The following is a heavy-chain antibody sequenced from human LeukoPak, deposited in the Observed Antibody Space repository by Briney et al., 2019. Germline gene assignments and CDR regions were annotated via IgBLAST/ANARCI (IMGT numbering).Heavy chain of an antibody. CDR2: ISTLSTYT. V-gene: IGHV3-21*01. D-gene: IGHD3-3*01. Sequence: PGGSLRLSCAASGFTSSTYFMNWVRQAPGKGLEWVSSISTLSTYTHYADSVKGRFTVSRDNAKNSLYLQMNSLSAEDTAVYYCARDGPYSDSWSGPFAFDMWGQGTMVTVSS. CDR3: ARDGPYSDSWSGPFAFDM. J-gene: IGHJ3*02. CDR1: GFTSSTYF.